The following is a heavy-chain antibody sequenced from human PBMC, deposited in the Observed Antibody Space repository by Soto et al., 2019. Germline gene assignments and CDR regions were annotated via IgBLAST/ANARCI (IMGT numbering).Heavy chain of an antibody. V-gene: IGHV1-18*01. Sequence: ASVKVSCKASGYTFTSYGISWVRQAPGQGLEWMGWISAYNGNTNYAQKLQGRVTMTTDTSTSTAYMELRSLRSDDTAVYYCARVGVDVEAAACYDYYAMDVWGQGTTVTVSS. CDR2: ISAYNGNT. CDR3: ARVGVDVEAAACYDYYAMDV. J-gene: IGHJ6*02. D-gene: IGHD2-15*01. CDR1: GYTFTSYG.